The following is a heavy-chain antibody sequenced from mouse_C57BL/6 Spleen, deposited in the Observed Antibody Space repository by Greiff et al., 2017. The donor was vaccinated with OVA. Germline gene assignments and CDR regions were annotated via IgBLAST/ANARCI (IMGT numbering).Heavy chain of an antibody. V-gene: IGHV1-59*01. CDR3: ARGGYGSSYLYYFDY. J-gene: IGHJ2*01. D-gene: IGHD1-1*01. CDR1: GYTFTSYW. CDR2: IDPSDSYT. Sequence: QVQLQQPGAELVRPGTSVKLSCKASGYTFTSYWMHWVKQRPGQGLEWIGVIDPSDSYTNYNQKFKGKATLTVDTSSSTAYMQLSSLTSEDSAVYYCARGGYGSSYLYYFDYWGQGTTLTVSS.